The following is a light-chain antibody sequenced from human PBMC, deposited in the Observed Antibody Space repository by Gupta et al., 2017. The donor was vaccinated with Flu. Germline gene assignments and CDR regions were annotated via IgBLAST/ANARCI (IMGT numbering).Light chain of an antibody. CDR3: QQEDSYPRT. J-gene: IGKJ1*01. Sequence: PSSFSASTGDRVTITCRASQGISSYLAWYQQKPGKAPKLLIYAASTLQSGVPSRFSGSGSGTDFTLTISCLQSEDCATYYCQQEDSYPRTFGQGTKVEIK. CDR2: AAS. CDR1: QGISSY. V-gene: IGKV1-8*01.